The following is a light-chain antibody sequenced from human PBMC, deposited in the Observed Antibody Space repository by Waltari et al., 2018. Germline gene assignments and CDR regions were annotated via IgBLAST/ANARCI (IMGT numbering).Light chain of an antibody. J-gene: IGLJ1*01. CDR1: NSNIGSET. CDR2: SDY. Sequence: QSVLTQPPSASGTPGQRVTISCSGSNSNIGSETVNWYQQLPGAAPKLLIYSDYQRPSGVPVRVSASKSGTSAALAITGLQSEDEADYWCTAWDDSLDAYVFGTGTKVTVL. CDR3: TAWDDSLDAYV. V-gene: IGLV1-44*01.